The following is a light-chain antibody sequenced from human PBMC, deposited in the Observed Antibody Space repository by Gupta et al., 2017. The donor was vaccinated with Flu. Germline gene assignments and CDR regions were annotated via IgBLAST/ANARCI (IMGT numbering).Light chain of an antibody. V-gene: IGKV3-11*01. Sequence: EIVLTQSPAILSLSPGESATLSCRASQSISTFLAWYRQKPGQAPRLLMYGASKRAAGIPDRLSGSGSGTDFTLAISSLEPEDVAIYYCQHRYNWPRVTFGQGTRLEIK. CDR3: QHRYNWPRVT. CDR2: GAS. CDR1: QSISTF. J-gene: IGKJ5*01.